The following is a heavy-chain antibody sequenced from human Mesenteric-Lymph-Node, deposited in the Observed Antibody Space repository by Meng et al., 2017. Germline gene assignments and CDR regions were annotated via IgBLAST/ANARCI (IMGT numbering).Heavy chain of an antibody. J-gene: IGHJ4*02. CDR2: IIPIFGTA. D-gene: IGHD4-11*01. CDR1: GGTFRSHG. CDR3: ARGLFPTVTTYDY. V-gene: IGHV1-69*06. Sequence: SVKVSCKVSGGTFRSHGINWVRQAPGQGLEWMGGIIPIFGTANYAQKFQGRVTITADKSTSTAYMELSSLRSEDTAVYYCARGLFPTVTTYDYWGQGTLVTVSS.